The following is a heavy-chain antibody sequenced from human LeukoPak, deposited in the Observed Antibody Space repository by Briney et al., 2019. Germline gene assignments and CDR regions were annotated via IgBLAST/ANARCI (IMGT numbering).Heavy chain of an antibody. CDR2: ISYDGSNK. CDR1: GFTFSSYA. V-gene: IGHV3-30-3*01. D-gene: IGHD3-10*01. J-gene: IGHJ3*02. CDR3: ARDYYGSGSYYNCAFDI. Sequence: PGGSLRLSCAASGFTFSSYAMHWVRQAPGKGLEWVAVISYDGSNKYYADSVKGRFTIPRDNSKNTLYLQMNSLRAEDTAVYYCARDYYGSGSYYNCAFDIWGQGTMVTVSS.